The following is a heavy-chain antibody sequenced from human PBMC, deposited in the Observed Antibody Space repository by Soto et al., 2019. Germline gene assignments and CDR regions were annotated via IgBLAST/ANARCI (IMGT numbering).Heavy chain of an antibody. CDR1: GFTVSSKY. J-gene: IGHJ6*02. CDR2: IWSAGLI. Sequence: GGSLRLSCAASGFTVSSKYMSWVRQAPGKGLEWISVIWSAGLIYYADSVRGRFTISRDISKNILYLEMTSLRADDTAVYYCAREAPMDVWGQGTTVNVSS. V-gene: IGHV3-53*01. CDR3: AREAPMDV.